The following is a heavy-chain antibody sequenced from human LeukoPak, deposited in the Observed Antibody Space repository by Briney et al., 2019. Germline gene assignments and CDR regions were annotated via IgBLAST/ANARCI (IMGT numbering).Heavy chain of an antibody. D-gene: IGHD3-16*02. CDR1: GFSVSNNY. J-gene: IGHJ4*02. Sequence: GGSLRLSCAVSGFSVSNNYMNWVRQAPGKGLEWVSLIYSRGGTSYADSVKGRFTISRDNSKNTLYLQMNSLRAEDTAVYYCAKDDYDYVWGSYRYEGSYFDYWGQGTLVTVSS. CDR2: IYSRGGT. CDR3: AKDDYDYVWGSYRYEGSYFDY. V-gene: IGHV3-66*03.